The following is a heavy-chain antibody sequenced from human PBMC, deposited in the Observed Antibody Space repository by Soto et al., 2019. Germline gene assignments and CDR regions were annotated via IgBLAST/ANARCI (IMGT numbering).Heavy chain of an antibody. CDR2: LDTSDSYT. V-gene: IGHV5-10-1*01. CDR1: GSSFTSYW. CDR3: ARGSWLDY. J-gene: IGHJ4*02. D-gene: IGHD6-13*01. Sequence: GESLKISCKGSGSSFTSYWISWVRQMPGNGLEWMGMLDTSDSYTHYSTSFQGHVKISADKSISTAYLQWSSLTASDTAMYYCARGSWLDYWALGTLVPVSS.